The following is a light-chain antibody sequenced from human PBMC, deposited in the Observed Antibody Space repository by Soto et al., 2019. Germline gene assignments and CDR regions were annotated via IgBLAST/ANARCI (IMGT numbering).Light chain of an antibody. Sequence: DIQMTQSPSTLSGSVGDRVTITCRASPTISSWLAWYLQKPGKAPKLLIYKASTLKSGVPSRFSGSGSGPEFTHTNSSLQPDDFATYYCQNYNSYTEAFGQGTMVDIK. CDR2: KAS. J-gene: IGKJ1*01. CDR3: QNYNSYTEA. CDR1: PTISSW. V-gene: IGKV1-5*03.